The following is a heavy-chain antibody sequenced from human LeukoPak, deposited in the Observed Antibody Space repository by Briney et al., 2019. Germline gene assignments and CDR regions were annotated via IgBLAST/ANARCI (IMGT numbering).Heavy chain of an antibody. CDR2: ITSDGSST. CDR1: GFTFSSYW. V-gene: IGHV3-74*01. J-gene: IGHJ6*02. Sequence: PGGSLRLSCAASGFTFSSYWMHWVRQAPGKGLVWVSRITSDGSSTSYADSVKGRFTISRDNAKNTLYLQMNSLRAEDTAVYYCARSGYYYGMDVWGQGTTVTVSS. CDR3: ARSGYYYGMDV.